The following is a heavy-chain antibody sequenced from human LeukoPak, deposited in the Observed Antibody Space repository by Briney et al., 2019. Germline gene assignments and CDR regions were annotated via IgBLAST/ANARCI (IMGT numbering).Heavy chain of an antibody. J-gene: IGHJ6*02. V-gene: IGHV3-30-3*01. Sequence: PGGSLRLSCAASGFTFSSYAMHWVRQAPGKGLEWVAVISYDGSNKSYADSVKGRCTISRDNSKSTLYLQMNNLRAEDTAVYYCARDRYYHDSSGYWGFTANHYYYYGMDVWGQGTTVTVSS. D-gene: IGHD3-22*01. CDR2: ISYDGSNK. CDR3: ARDRYYHDSSGYWGFTANHYYYYGMDV. CDR1: GFTFSSYA.